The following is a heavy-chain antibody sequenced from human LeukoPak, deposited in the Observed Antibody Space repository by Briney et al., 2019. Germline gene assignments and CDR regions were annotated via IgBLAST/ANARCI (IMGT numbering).Heavy chain of an antibody. CDR1: GFIFNDYY. Sequence: GGSLRLSCAASGFIFNDYYMSWIRQAPGKGLEWVSYISSSGSTIYYADSVKGRFTISRDNAKNSLYLQMNSLRAEDTAVYYCARENSSGWYDYWGQGTLVTVSS. J-gene: IGHJ4*02. CDR2: ISSSGSTI. V-gene: IGHV3-11*01. D-gene: IGHD6-19*01. CDR3: ARENSSGWYDY.